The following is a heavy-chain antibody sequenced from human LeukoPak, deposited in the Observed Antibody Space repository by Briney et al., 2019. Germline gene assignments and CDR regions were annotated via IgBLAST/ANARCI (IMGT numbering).Heavy chain of an antibody. Sequence: SGGSLRLSCAASGFTFSSYAMSWVRQAPGKGLEWVSAISGSGGSTYYADSVKGRFTISRDNSKNTLYLQMNSLRAEDTAVYYCAKDTGGTAAGPQGYFDYWGQGTLVTVSS. D-gene: IGHD6-13*01. CDR2: ISGSGGST. J-gene: IGHJ4*02. V-gene: IGHV3-23*01. CDR1: GFTFSSYA. CDR3: AKDTGGTAAGPQGYFDY.